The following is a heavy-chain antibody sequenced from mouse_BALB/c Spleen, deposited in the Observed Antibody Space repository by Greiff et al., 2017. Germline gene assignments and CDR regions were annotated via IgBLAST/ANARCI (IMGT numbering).Heavy chain of an antibody. Sequence: EVQRVESGGGLVQPGGSRKLSCAASGFTFSSFGMHWVRQAPEKGLEWVAYISSGSSTIYYADTVKGRFTISRDNPKNTLFLQMTSLRSEDTAMYYCAAGTTLFAYWGQGTLVTVSA. CDR2: ISSGSSTI. D-gene: IGHD4-1*01. V-gene: IGHV5-17*02. CDR3: AAGTTLFAY. J-gene: IGHJ3*01. CDR1: GFTFSSFG.